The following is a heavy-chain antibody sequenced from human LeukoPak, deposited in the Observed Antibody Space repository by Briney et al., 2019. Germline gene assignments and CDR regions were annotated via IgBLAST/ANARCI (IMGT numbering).Heavy chain of an antibody. CDR3: ARNLAAAGKGSPASRNWFDP. V-gene: IGHV4-34*01. J-gene: IGHJ5*02. CDR2: ISHSGSI. D-gene: IGHD6-13*01. Sequence: SETLSLTCAVYGGTFSGYYWHWIRQPPGKGLEWIGEISHSGSINYNPSLKRRGSIFLDTYKNRFSLQLSSVTAADTSVFYCARNLAAAGKGSPASRNWFDPWGKGTLVTVSS. CDR1: GGTFSGYY.